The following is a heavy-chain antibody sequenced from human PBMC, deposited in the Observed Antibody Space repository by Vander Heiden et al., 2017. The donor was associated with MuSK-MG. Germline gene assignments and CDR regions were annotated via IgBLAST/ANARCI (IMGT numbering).Heavy chain of an antibody. Sequence: QLQLQESGPGLVKPSETLSLTCTVSGGSISSSSYYWGWIRQPPGKGLEWIRSIYYSGSTYYNPSLKSRVTISVDTSKNQFSLKLSSVTAADTAVYYCARQYSGNYYYYYGMDVWGQGTTVTVSS. CDR3: ARQYSGNYYYYYGMDV. V-gene: IGHV4-39*07. CDR2: IYYSGST. J-gene: IGHJ6*02. D-gene: IGHD1-26*01. CDR1: GGSISSSSYY.